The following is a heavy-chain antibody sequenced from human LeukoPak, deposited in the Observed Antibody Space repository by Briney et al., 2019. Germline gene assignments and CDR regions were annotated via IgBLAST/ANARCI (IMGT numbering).Heavy chain of an antibody. V-gene: IGHV4-34*01. CDR2: INHSGNT. Sequence: SETLSLTCAVYGGSFTDYYWSWIRQPPGKGLEWIGEINHSGNTNYNPSLKSRVTISVDTSKNQFSLKLSSVTAADTAVYYCASSLYYYDSIPTDYWGQGTLVTVSS. CDR1: GGSFTDYY. D-gene: IGHD3-22*01. J-gene: IGHJ4*02. CDR3: ASSLYYYDSIPTDY.